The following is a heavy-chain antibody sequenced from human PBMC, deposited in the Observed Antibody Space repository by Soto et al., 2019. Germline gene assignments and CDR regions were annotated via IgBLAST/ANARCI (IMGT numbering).Heavy chain of an antibody. V-gene: IGHV4-59*01. Sequence: SETLSLTCTVSGGSISSYYWSWIRQPPGKGLEWIGYIYYSGSTNYNPSLKSRVTISVDTSKNQFSLKLSSVTAADTAVYYCARGPGRGSSSSLVDYWGQGTLVTVSS. CDR1: GGSISSYY. CDR2: IYYSGST. CDR3: ARGPGRGSSSSLVDY. J-gene: IGHJ4*02. D-gene: IGHD6-6*01.